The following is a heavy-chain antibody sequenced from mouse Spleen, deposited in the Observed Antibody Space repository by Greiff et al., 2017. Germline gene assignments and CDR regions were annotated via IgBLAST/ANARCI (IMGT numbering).Heavy chain of an antibody. CDR3: AKQGALPYNAVDD. CDR1: GFTFSDYY. J-gene: IGHJ4*01. D-gene: IGHD2-10*01. V-gene: IGHV5-12*02. Sequence: EVQLVESGGGLVQPGGSLKLSCATSGFTFSDYYMYWVRQTPEKRLEWVAYISNGGGRTYYPDTVKGRFTISRDNATNTLYLQMSRLKSEDTAKYYCAKQGALPYNAVDDWGQGTTVTVSS. CDR2: ISNGGGRT.